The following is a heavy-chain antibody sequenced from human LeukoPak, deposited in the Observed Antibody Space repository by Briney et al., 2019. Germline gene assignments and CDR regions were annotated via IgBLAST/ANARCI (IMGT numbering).Heavy chain of an antibody. CDR1: GGSISSSSYY. Sequence: PSETLSLTCTVSGGSISSSSYYWGWIRQPPGKGLEWIGSIYYSGSTYYNPSLKSRVTISVDTSKNQFSLKLSSVTAADTAVYYCARHKRGITMIVVVTEPFDYWGQGTLVTVSS. V-gene: IGHV4-39*01. J-gene: IGHJ4*02. CDR2: IYYSGST. D-gene: IGHD3-22*01. CDR3: ARHKRGITMIVVVTEPFDY.